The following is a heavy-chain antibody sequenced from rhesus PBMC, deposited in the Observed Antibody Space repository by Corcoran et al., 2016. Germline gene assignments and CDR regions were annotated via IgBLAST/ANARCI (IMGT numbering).Heavy chain of an antibody. CDR3: AKDDIAAAGTGFDY. J-gene: IGHJ4*01. D-gene: IGHD6-31*01. V-gene: IGHV3S25*01. Sequence: EVQLVESGGGLAKPGGSLRLSCAASGFTFSSYWMNGVRQAAGKGLEGVSAINSGGDSTYYADSVKGRFTISRDNSKNTLSLQMNSLRAEDTAVYYCAKDDIAAAGTGFDYWGQGVLVTVSS. CDR2: INSGGDST. CDR1: GFTFSSYW.